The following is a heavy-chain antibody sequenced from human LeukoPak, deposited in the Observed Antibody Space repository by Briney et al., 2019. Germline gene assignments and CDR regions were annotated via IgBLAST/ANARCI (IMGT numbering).Heavy chain of an antibody. CDR2: INWNGGST. D-gene: IGHD3-3*01. CDR3: ARGSTPAVDYDFWSGYYWSPYYYYYMDV. Sequence: GGSLRLSCAASGFTFDDYGMSWVRQAPGKGLEWVSGINWNGGSTGYADSVKGRFTISRDNAKNSLYLQMNSLRAEDTALYYCARGSTPAVDYDFWSGYYWSPYYYYYMDVWGKGTTVTVSS. V-gene: IGHV3-20*04. J-gene: IGHJ6*03. CDR1: GFTFDDYG.